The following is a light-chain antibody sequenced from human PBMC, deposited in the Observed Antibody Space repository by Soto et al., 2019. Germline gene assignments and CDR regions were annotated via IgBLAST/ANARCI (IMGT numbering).Light chain of an antibody. Sequence: SYELTQPPSVSVAPGKTARITCGGNNIGSKRVHWYQQKPGQAPVLVIYYDSDRPSGLPERFSGSNSGNTATRTISRVEAGDEAGYYCQVWDSSKGVFGVGTKLTVL. CDR3: QVWDSSKGV. CDR1: NIGSKR. J-gene: IGLJ3*02. CDR2: YDS. V-gene: IGLV3-21*04.